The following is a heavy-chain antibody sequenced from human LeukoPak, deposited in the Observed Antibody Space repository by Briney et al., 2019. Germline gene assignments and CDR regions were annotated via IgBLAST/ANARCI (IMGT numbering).Heavy chain of an antibody. CDR2: ISSSSSYI. V-gene: IGHV3-11*06. J-gene: IGHJ6*02. CDR1: GFTFSDYY. D-gene: IGHD6-13*01. Sequence: GGSLRLSCAASGFTFSDYYMSWIRQAPGKGLEWVSSISSSSSYIYYADSVKGRFTISRDNAKNSLYLQMNSLRAEDTAVYYCARDPPGAAAYYYYYYYGMDVWGQGTTVTVSS. CDR3: ARDPPGAAAYYYYYYYGMDV.